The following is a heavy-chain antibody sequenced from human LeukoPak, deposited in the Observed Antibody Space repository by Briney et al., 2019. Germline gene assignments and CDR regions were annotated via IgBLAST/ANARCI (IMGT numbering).Heavy chain of an antibody. CDR3: AKDTETAYGGNSGFDY. D-gene: IGHD4-23*01. Sequence: GGSLRLSCAASGFTFDDYAMHWVRQAPGKGLERVSGISWNSGSIGYADSVKGRFTISRDNAKNSLYLQMNSLRAEDMALYYCAKDTETAYGGNSGFDYWGQGTLVTVSS. CDR2: ISWNSGSI. CDR1: GFTFDDYA. J-gene: IGHJ4*02. V-gene: IGHV3-9*03.